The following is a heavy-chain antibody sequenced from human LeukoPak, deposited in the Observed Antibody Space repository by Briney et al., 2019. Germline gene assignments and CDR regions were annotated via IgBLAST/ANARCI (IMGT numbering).Heavy chain of an antibody. Sequence: GGSLRLSCAASGFTFSNYWMSWVRQAPGKGLEWVANIKEDGSGKYYVDSVKGRSTISRDNARNSPYLQMNSLRAEDTAVYYCASGRQLGYWGQGTLVTVSS. CDR1: GFTFSNYW. V-gene: IGHV3-7*01. CDR2: IKEDGSGK. J-gene: IGHJ4*02. D-gene: IGHD6-13*01. CDR3: ASGRQLGY.